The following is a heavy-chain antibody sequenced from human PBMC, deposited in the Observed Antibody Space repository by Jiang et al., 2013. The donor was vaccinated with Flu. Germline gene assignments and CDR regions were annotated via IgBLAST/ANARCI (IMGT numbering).Heavy chain of an antibody. CDR2: IHSGGNT. V-gene: IGHV3-66*01. Sequence: VQLLESGGGLVQPGGSLRLACAASGLTVSNSYMSWVRQAPGKGLEWVSIIHSGGNTYYADSVKGRFTISRDNPKNTVYLQMNILRAEDTAVYYCVKDPGYGDPVDYWGQGTLV. J-gene: IGHJ4*02. CDR3: VKDPGYGDPVDY. CDR1: GLTVSNSY. D-gene: IGHD4-17*01.